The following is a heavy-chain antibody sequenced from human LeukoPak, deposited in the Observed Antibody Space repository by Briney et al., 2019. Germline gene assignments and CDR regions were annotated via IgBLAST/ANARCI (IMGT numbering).Heavy chain of an antibody. CDR1: GGSISSYY. V-gene: IGHV4-59*12. CDR2: IYYSGST. CDR3: ARDRGPRSPQLFDY. J-gene: IGHJ4*02. Sequence: SETLSLTCTVSGGSISSYYWSWIRQPPGKGLEWIGYIYYSGSTYYNPFLKSRVTISVDTSKNQFSLKLSSVTAADTAVYYCARDRGPRSPQLFDYWGQGTLVTVSS. D-gene: IGHD1-1*01.